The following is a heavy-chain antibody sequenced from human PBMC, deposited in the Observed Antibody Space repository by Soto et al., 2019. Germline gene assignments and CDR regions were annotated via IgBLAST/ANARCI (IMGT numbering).Heavy chain of an antibody. V-gene: IGHV4-61*01. CDR1: GGSVSSGSYY. Sequence: KPSETLSLTCTVPGGSVSSGSYYWSWIRQPPGKGLEWIGYIYYSGSTNYNPSLKSRVTISVDTSKNQFSLKLSSVTAADTAVYYCARDVIAAAGSYYYYGMDVWGQGTTVTVSS. CDR2: IYYSGST. D-gene: IGHD6-13*01. CDR3: ARDVIAAAGSYYYYGMDV. J-gene: IGHJ6*02.